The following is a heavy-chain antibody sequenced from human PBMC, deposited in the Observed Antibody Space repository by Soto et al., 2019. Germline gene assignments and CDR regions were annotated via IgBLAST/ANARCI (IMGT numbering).Heavy chain of an antibody. CDR1: GASISYGGFS. CDR3: ARGGGYDSFDY. J-gene: IGHJ4*02. CDR2: ISHLEST. V-gene: IGHV4-30-2*06. D-gene: IGHD5-12*01. Sequence: SETLSLTCTVSGASISYGGFSWSWIRQSPGKGLEWIGYISHLESTYFHPSFKSRLTMSIDRTRNQFSLKLSSVTAADMAVYYCARGGGYDSFDYWGQGVLVT.